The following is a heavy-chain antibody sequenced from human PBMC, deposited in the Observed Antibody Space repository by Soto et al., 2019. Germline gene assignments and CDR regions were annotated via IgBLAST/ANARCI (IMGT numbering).Heavy chain of an antibody. J-gene: IGHJ6*03. V-gene: IGHV3-48*01. D-gene: IGHD7-27*01. CDR3: ARDQVDSPPYTAPLGYYYYYMDV. CDR1: GFTFSSYS. Sequence: GGSLRLSCAASGFTFSSYSMNWVRQAPGKGLEWVSYISSSSSTIYYADSVKGRFTISRENAKNSLDLQMHSLRAEDTAVYYCARDQVDSPPYTAPLGYYYYYMDVWGKGTTVTVSS. CDR2: ISSSSSTI.